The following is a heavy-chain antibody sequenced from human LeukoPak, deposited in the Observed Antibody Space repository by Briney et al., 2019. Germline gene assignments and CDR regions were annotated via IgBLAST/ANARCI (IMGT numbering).Heavy chain of an antibody. V-gene: IGHV5-51*01. J-gene: IGHJ3*01. Sequence: GESLKISCKDSAYGFTSHWIGWVRQMPGKGLEWMGIIYLGDSETRYSPSFQGQVTISGDKSITTAYLQWSSLKASDTAVYFCARHTTATDAFDAWGQGTLVTVSS. D-gene: IGHD1-1*01. CDR3: ARHTTATDAFDA. CDR2: IYLGDSET. CDR1: AYGFTSHW.